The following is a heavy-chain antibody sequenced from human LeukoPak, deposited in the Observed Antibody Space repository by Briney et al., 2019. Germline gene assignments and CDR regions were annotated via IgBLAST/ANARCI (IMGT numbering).Heavy chain of an antibody. Sequence: GGALRLSCAASGFTFRSYSMNWVRQAPGEGLEWVSYISSSSSTIYYADSVKGRFTISRDNAKNSLYLQMNSLRAEDTAVYYCARPNPTGEDIIDYWGQGTLVTVSS. V-gene: IGHV3-48*04. CDR2: ISSSSSTI. D-gene: IGHD3-16*01. J-gene: IGHJ4*02. CDR3: ARPNPTGEDIIDY. CDR1: GFTFRSYS.